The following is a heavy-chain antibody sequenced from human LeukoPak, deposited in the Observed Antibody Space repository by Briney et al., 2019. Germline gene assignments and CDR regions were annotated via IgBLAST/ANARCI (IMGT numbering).Heavy chain of an antibody. V-gene: IGHV3-15*01. CDR3: TTDPPLST. J-gene: IGHJ4*02. CDR1: GFTFSNTW. Sequence: GGSLRLSCAASGFTFSNTWMSWVRQAPGKGLEWVGRIKSKAYGGTTDYAAPVKGRFTISRDDSKNTLYLQMNSLKTDDTAVYYCTTDPPLSTWGQGTLVTVSS. CDR2: IKSKAYGGTT.